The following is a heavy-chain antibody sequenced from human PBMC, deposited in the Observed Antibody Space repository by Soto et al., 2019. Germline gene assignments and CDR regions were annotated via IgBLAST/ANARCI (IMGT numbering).Heavy chain of an antibody. CDR1: GGTFSSYA. J-gene: IGHJ3*02. D-gene: IGHD2-2*01. CDR2: IIPIFGTA. V-gene: IGHV1-69*13. Sequence: SVKVSCKASGGTFSSYAISWVRQAPGQGLEWMGGIIPIFGTANYAQKFQGGVTITADESTSTAYMELSSLRSEDTAVYYCARDFGYCSSTSCYSPYAFDIWGQGTMVTVSS. CDR3: ARDFGYCSSTSCYSPYAFDI.